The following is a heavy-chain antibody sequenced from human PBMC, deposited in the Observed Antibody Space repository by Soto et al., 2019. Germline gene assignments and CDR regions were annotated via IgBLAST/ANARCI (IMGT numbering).Heavy chain of an antibody. CDR1: GYTFTGYY. V-gene: IGHV1-2*04. J-gene: IGHJ4*02. Sequence: ASVKVSCKASGYTFTGYYMHWVRQAPGQGLEWMGWINPNSGGTNYAQKFQGWVTMTRDTSISTAYMELSRLRSDDTAVYYCARVVIVATSYYFDYWGQGTLVTVSS. D-gene: IGHD5-12*01. CDR2: INPNSGGT. CDR3: ARVVIVATSYYFDY.